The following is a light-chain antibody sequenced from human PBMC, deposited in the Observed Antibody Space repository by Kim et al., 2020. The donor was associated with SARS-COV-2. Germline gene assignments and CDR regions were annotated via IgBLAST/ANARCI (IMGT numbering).Light chain of an antibody. V-gene: IGKV1-39*01. Sequence: ASVGDRVTITCRASQSISSYLNWYQQKPGNAPKLLIYGASSLQSGVPSRFSGSGSGTDFSLTISSLQPEDFATYYCQQSYSTPHTFGQGTKVDIK. J-gene: IGKJ2*01. CDR1: QSISSY. CDR2: GAS. CDR3: QQSYSTPHT.